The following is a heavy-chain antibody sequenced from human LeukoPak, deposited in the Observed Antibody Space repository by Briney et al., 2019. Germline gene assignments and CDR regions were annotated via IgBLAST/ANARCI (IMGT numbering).Heavy chain of an antibody. J-gene: IGHJ5*02. V-gene: IGHV4-31*03. CDR2: IYYSGST. Sequence: PSQTLSLTCTVSGGSISSGGYYWSWIRQHPGKGLEWIGYIYYSGSTNYNPSLKSRVTISVDTSKNQFSLKLSSVTAADTAVYYCARWRSSGYLYPWGQGTLVTVSS. CDR3: ARWRSSGYLYP. CDR1: GGSISSGGYY. D-gene: IGHD3-22*01.